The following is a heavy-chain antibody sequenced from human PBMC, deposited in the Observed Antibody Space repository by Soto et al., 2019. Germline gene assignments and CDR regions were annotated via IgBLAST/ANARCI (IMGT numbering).Heavy chain of an antibody. Sequence: TVSGGAISSGDYYWSWIRQSPGKGLEWIGYIYYGGSTYYNPSLKSRVTISVDTSKNQFYLKLSSVTAADTAVYYCARERRYCRGGSCYSGYYYGMDVWGQGTTVTVSS. V-gene: IGHV4-30-4*01. CDR2: IYYGGST. J-gene: IGHJ6*02. CDR1: GGAISSGDYY. CDR3: ARERRYCRGGSCYSGYYYGMDV. D-gene: IGHD2-15*01.